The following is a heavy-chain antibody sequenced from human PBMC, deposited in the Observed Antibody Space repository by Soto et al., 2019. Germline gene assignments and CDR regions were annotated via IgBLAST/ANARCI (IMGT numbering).Heavy chain of an antibody. Sequence: LVKGSWKGAGGGISGDAGGWGRQATGQGREWMGWMNPGSGDTGYAQKFQGRVTMTRDISIATAYMELSSLRSADTAIYYCARMETFGSLNWFDPWSQGTLVAVSA. CDR1: GGGISGDA. D-gene: IGHD3-16*01. CDR2: MNPGSGDT. CDR3: ARMETFGSLNWFDP. V-gene: IGHV1-8*01. J-gene: IGHJ5*02.